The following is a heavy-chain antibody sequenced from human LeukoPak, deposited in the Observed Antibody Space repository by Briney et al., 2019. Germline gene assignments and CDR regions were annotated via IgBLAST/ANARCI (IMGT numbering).Heavy chain of an antibody. CDR1: GFTFSYAW. Sequence: GGSLRLSCAASGFTFSYAWVSWVRQAPGKGLEWVGRIKSKTDGGTIDYAAPVKGRFTISRDDSKNTLYLQMNSLKTEDTAVYYCATDLSSYCSGGNCFLSYWGQGTLVTVSP. V-gene: IGHV3-15*01. J-gene: IGHJ4*02. D-gene: IGHD2-15*01. CDR3: ATDLSSYCSGGNCFLSY. CDR2: IKSKTDGGTI.